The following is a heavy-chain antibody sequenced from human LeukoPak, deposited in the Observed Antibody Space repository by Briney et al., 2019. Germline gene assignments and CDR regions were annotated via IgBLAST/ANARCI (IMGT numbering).Heavy chain of an antibody. CDR2: IRYDGSNK. CDR3: AKDLPKSVAGFFDY. CDR1: GFTFSSYG. J-gene: IGHJ4*02. D-gene: IGHD6-19*01. Sequence: GGSLRLSCAASGFTFSSYGMHWVRQAPGKGLEWVAFIRYDGSNKYYADSVKGRFTISRDNSKNTLYLQMNSPRAEDTAVYYCAKDLPKSVAGFFDYWGQGTLVTVSS. V-gene: IGHV3-30*02.